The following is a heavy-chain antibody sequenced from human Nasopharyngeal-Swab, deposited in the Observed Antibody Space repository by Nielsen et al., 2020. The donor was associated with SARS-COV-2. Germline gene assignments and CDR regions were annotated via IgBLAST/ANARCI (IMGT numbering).Heavy chain of an antibody. D-gene: IGHD6-13*01. CDR3: ARGEGPLGYFDY. CDR2: IIPIFGTA. Sequence: WVRQAPGQGLEWMEGIIPIFGTANYAQKFQGRVTITADESTSTAYMELSSLRSEDTAVYYCARGEGPLGYFDYWGQGTLVTSPQ. J-gene: IGHJ4*02. V-gene: IGHV1-69*01.